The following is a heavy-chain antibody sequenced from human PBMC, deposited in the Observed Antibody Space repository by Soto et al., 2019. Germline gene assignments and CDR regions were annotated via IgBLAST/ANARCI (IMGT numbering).Heavy chain of an antibody. CDR1: GYTFTSYG. Sequence: QVQLVQSGAEVKKPGASVKVSCKASGYTFTSYGITWVRQAPGQGLEWLGWINGYNGNTNYAQKLQGRVTMTTDTSTSTAYMGVRSLRSDGTAVDYCARMGDVPYYYYGMDVWGQGTTVTVSS. J-gene: IGHJ6*02. CDR2: INGYNGNT. CDR3: ARMGDVPYYYYGMDV. D-gene: IGHD3-16*01. V-gene: IGHV1-18*01.